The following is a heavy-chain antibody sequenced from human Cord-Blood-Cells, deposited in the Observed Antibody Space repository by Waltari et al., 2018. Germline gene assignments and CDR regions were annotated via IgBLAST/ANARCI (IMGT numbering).Heavy chain of an antibody. CDR3: ARDESLDGYAFDI. J-gene: IGHJ3*02. V-gene: IGHV1-2*02. CDR2: INPNSGCT. Sequence: QVQLVQSGAEVKKPGASVKVSCKASGYTFTGYYMHWVRQATGQGLEWMGWINPNSGCTNYAQKLQGSVTMTRYRSNSTAYMDLSRLSSDDTAVYYCARDESLDGYAFDIWGQGTMVTVSS. CDR1: GYTFTGYY. D-gene: IGHD1-1*01.